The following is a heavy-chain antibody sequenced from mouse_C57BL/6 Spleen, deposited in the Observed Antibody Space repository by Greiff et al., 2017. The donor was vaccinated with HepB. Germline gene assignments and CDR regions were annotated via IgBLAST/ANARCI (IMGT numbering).Heavy chain of an antibody. Sequence: EVQRVESGGGLVQPGGSLSLSCAASGFTFTDYYMSWVRQPPGKALEWLGFIRNKANGYTTEYSASVKGRFTISRDNSQSILYLQMNALRAEDSATYYCARYGYGNYEGYFDVWGTGTTVTVSS. J-gene: IGHJ1*03. D-gene: IGHD2-1*01. CDR1: GFTFTDYY. CDR3: ARYGYGNYEGYFDV. V-gene: IGHV7-3*01. CDR2: IRNKANGYTT.